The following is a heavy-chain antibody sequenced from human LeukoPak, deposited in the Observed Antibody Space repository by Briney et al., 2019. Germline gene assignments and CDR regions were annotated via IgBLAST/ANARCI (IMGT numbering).Heavy chain of an antibody. CDR3: ARNNGMDV. J-gene: IGHJ6*02. CDR2: VNRDGSET. CDR1: GFTFSSSW. Sequence: GGSLRLSCAVSGFTFSSSWMHWVRQVPGRGPEWVANVNRDGSETYYLDSVKGRFTISKDNAKNSLYLQMNSLRAEDTALYHCARNNGMDVWGQGTTVIVSS. V-gene: IGHV3-7*03.